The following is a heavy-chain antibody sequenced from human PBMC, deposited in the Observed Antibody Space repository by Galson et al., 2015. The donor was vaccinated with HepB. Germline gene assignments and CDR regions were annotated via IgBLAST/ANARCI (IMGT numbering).Heavy chain of an antibody. CDR3: AREGYDILTGIYYFDY. CDR2: IYYSGST. CDR1: GGSVSSGSYY. Sequence: ETLSLTCTVSGGSVSSGSYYWSWIRQPPGKGLEWIGYIYYSGSTNYNPSLKSRVTISVDTSKNQFSLKLSSVTAADTAVYYCAREGYDILTGIYYFDYWGQGTLVTVSS. D-gene: IGHD3-9*01. J-gene: IGHJ4*02. V-gene: IGHV4-61*01.